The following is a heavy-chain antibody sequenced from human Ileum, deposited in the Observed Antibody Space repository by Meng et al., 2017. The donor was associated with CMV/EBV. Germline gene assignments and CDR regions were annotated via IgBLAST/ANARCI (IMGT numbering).Heavy chain of an antibody. CDR1: GGSFSGYY. V-gene: IGHV4-34*01. Sequence: CTFYGGSFSGYYFSWLRQPPGKGLEWIGEIDHMESTNYNPSLKSRVTFSIATSNNQFSLRLNSVTAADTALYFCARRVGSGKYYFDYWSQGALVTVSS. D-gene: IGHD3-10*01. CDR2: IDHMEST. J-gene: IGHJ4*02. CDR3: ARRVGSGKYYFDY.